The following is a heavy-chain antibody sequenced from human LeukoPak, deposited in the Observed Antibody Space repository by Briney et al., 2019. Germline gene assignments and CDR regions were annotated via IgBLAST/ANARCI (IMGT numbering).Heavy chain of an antibody. CDR1: GFTFSSYA. CDR3: ARWRYGDYFDY. Sequence: PGGSLRLSCAASGFTFSSYAMRWVRQAPGKGLEWVSGISDSGHITYYADSVKGRLTISRDNSKNTLYLQMNSLRAEDTAVYYCARWRYGDYFDYWGQGTLVTVSS. D-gene: IGHD4-17*01. J-gene: IGHJ4*02. V-gene: IGHV3-23*01. CDR2: ISDSGHIT.